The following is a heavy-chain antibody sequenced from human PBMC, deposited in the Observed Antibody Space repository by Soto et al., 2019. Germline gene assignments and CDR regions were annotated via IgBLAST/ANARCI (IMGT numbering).Heavy chain of an antibody. Sequence: PSETLSLTCAVYGGSFSGYYWSWIRQPPGKGLEWIGEINHSGSTNYNPSLKSRVTISVDTSKNQFSLKLSSVTAADTAVYYCARDHIAAAGTGSDWFDPWGQGTLVTVS. CDR1: GGSFSGYY. V-gene: IGHV4-34*01. J-gene: IGHJ5*02. CDR2: INHSGST. D-gene: IGHD6-13*01. CDR3: ARDHIAAAGTGSDWFDP.